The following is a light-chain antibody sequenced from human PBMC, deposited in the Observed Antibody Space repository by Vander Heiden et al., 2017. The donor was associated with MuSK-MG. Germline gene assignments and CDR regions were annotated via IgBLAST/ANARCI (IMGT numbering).Light chain of an antibody. J-gene: IGKJ1*01. CDR2: WAF. V-gene: IGKV4-1*01. CDR3: QQYYSTPKT. CDR1: QSVLYSSNNKNY. Sequence: DIVMTQSPDSLAVSLGERATINCKSSQSVLYSSNNKNYLAWYQQKPGQPPKLLIYWAFTRESGVPDRFSGSGSGTDFTLTISSLQAEDVAVYYCQQYYSTPKTFGQGTKVEIE.